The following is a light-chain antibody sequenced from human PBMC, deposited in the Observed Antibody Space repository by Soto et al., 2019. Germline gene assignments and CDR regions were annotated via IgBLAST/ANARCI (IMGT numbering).Light chain of an antibody. CDR2: INNDGSH. V-gene: IGLV4-69*02. J-gene: IGLJ2*01. CDR3: SSYAGPNFVV. CDR1: SGHNSYA. Sequence: QSVLTQSPSASASLGASVKLTCTLSSGHNSYAIAWHQQQPEKGPRYVMKINNDGSHIKGDGIPDRFSGSSSGAERYLTISSLQSEDEATYYCSSYAGPNFVVFGGGTKLTVL.